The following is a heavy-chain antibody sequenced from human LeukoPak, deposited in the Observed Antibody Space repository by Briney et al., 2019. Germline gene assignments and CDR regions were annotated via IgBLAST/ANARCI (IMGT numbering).Heavy chain of an antibody. Sequence: GGSVRLSCAASGFTFSSYAMSWVRQAPGKGLEWVSGISGSGDNTYYADSVKGRFTISRDNSKNTLYVQVNSLGTEDTAAYYCAKGSYYDSSGSFYFDYWGQGTLVTVSS. CDR2: ISGSGDNT. J-gene: IGHJ4*02. D-gene: IGHD3-22*01. CDR1: GFTFSSYA. CDR3: AKGSYYDSSGSFYFDY. V-gene: IGHV3-23*01.